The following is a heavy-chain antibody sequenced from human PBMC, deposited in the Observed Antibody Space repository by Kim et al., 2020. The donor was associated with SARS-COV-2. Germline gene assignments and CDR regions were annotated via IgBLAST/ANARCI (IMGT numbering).Heavy chain of an antibody. Sequence: GGSLRLSCAASGFTFSSYAMHWVRQAPGKGLEWVAVISYDGSNKYYADSVKGRFTISRDNSKNTLYLQMNSPRAEDTAVYYCARDRALCGGDCYSGYYYYGMDVWGQGTTVTVSS. CDR1: GFTFSSYA. J-gene: IGHJ6*02. V-gene: IGHV3-30*04. D-gene: IGHD2-21*02. CDR2: ISYDGSNK. CDR3: ARDRALCGGDCYSGYYYYGMDV.